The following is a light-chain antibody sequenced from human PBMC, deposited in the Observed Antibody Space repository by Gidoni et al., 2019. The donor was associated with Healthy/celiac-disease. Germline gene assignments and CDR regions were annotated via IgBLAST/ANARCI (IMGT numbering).Light chain of an antibody. V-gene: IGKV1-39*01. CDR2: AAS. CDR3: QQSYSTVLT. CDR1: QSISSY. Sequence: DIQMTQSPSSLSASVGDRVTITCRASQSISSYLNWYQQKPGKAPKLLIYAASSLQSGVPSRFSGSGSGTDFTLTISSLQPEAFATYYCQQSYSTVLTFGGGTKVEIK. J-gene: IGKJ4*01.